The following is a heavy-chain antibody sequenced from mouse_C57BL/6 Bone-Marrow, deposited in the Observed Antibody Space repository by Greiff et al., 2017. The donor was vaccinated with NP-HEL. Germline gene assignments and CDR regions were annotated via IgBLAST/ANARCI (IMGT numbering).Heavy chain of an antibody. J-gene: IGHJ3*01. CDR3: TIYYGSTRFAY. V-gene: IGHV1-69*01. D-gene: IGHD1-1*01. CDR2: IDPSDSYT. Sequence: QVQLQQPGAELVMPGASVKLSCKASGYTFTSYWMHWVKQRPGQGLEWIGEIDPSDSYTNYNQKFKGKSTLTVDKSSSTAYMQLSSLTSDDSAVYYCTIYYGSTRFAYWGQGTLVTVSA. CDR1: GYTFTSYW.